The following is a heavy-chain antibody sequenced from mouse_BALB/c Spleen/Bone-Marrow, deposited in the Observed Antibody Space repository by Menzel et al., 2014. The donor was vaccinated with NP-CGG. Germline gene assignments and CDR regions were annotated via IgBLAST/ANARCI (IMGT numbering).Heavy chain of an antibody. J-gene: IGHJ2*01. D-gene: IGHD1-1*01. V-gene: IGHV1-4*02. CDR1: GYTFTSNT. CDR2: INPTRGYT. Sequence: VMLVESAGELARPGASVKMSCKASGYTFTSNTIQWVKQRPGQGLEWIGYINPTRGYTDYNQKFKDKTTLTADKSSSTPYMQLSSLTSEDSAVYYCAREATYYAYFDYWGQGTILTVSS. CDR3: AREATYYAYFDY.